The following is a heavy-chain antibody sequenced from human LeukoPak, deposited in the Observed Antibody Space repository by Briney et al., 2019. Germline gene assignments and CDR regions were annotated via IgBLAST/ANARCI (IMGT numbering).Heavy chain of an antibody. Sequence: ASVKVSCKASGYAFTGYYVHWVRQAPGQGLEWMGRINPNSGGTYYAQKFQDRVTMTRDTYISTAYMELSRLTSDDTAVYYCARGPRSSSGYYEFDYWGQGTLVTVSS. J-gene: IGHJ4*02. CDR1: GYAFTGYY. CDR3: ARGPRSSSGYYEFDY. D-gene: IGHD3-22*01. V-gene: IGHV1-2*06. CDR2: INPNSGGT.